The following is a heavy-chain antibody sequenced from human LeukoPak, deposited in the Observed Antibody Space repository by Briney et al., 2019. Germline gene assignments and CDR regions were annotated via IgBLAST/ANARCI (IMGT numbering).Heavy chain of an antibody. V-gene: IGHV3-7*01. J-gene: IGHJ3*02. CDR2: IDENGGRK. D-gene: IGHD3-9*01. CDR3: ARDLNVQAAPDWYDVFDI. CDR1: GFTLSNYW. Sequence: GGSLRLCCIASGFTLSNYWMTWVRQASGKGLEWVANIDENGGRKYSVDSVKGRFTVSKDNTKNALYLQMNSLRAEDTAVYYCARDLNVQAAPDWYDVFDIWGQGTMVTVSS.